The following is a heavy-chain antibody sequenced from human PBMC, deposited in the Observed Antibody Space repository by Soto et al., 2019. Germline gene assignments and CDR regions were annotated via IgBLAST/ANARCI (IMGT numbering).Heavy chain of an antibody. CDR2: ISGSGGST. J-gene: IGHJ4*02. V-gene: IGHV3-23*01. Sequence: EVQLLESGGGLVQPGGSLRLSCAASGFTFSSYAMSWVRQAPGKGLEWVSAISGSGGSTYYADSVKGRFTISRDNSKNTLYLQMNSLRAEDTAVYYCAKGTFGGVIAATDYFDYWGQGTLVTVSS. D-gene: IGHD3-16*02. CDR1: GFTFSSYA. CDR3: AKGTFGGVIAATDYFDY.